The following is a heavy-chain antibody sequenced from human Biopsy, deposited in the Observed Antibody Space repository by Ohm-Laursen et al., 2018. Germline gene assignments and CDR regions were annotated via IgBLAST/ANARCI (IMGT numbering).Heavy chain of an antibody. J-gene: IGHJ4*02. CDR1: GGTFSSFG. CDR3: AKRGVERGRPLAY. D-gene: IGHD1-1*01. V-gene: IGHV1-69*01. CDR2: INSMFGTT. Sequence: ESSVKVSCKPSGGTFSSFGISWVRQAPGQGLEWMGEINSMFGTTNYAQTFQGRVTITADESTSTAYMEVSSLRSEDTAVYYCAKRGVERGRPLAYWGQGTLVTVSS.